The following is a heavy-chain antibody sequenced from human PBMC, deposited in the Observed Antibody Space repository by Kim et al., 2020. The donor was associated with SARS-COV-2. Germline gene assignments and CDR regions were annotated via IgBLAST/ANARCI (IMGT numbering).Heavy chain of an antibody. D-gene: IGHD4-4*01. CDR2: IIPLLGTA. CDR1: GGVFSTNA. Sequence: SVKVSCKASGGVFSTNAINWVRQAPGRGLEWMGKIIPLLGTAKYAEKFQGRVTIKADKSTNTAYMEVNSLRYEDTAVYYCAREGTTVAYYYYYMDVWGKGTTVPVSS. J-gene: IGHJ6*03. CDR3: AREGTTVAYYYYYMDV. V-gene: IGHV1-69*04.